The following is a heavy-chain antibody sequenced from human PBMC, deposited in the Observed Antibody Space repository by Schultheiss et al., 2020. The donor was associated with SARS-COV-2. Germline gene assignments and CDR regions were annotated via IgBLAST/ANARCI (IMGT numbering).Heavy chain of an antibody. Sequence: GGSLRLSCAASGFTFSSYAMRWVRQAPGKGLEWVSTISSNGGSTYYADSVKGRFTISRDNSKNTLYLQMNSLRAEDTAVYYCAREGSSSPTRLFDYWGQGTLVTVSS. V-gene: IGHV3-23*01. J-gene: IGHJ4*02. CDR2: ISSNGGST. CDR3: AREGSSSPTRLFDY. D-gene: IGHD6-6*01. CDR1: GFTFSSYA.